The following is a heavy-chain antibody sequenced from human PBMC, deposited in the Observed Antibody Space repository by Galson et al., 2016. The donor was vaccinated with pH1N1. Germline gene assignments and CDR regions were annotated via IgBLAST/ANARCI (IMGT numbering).Heavy chain of an antibody. D-gene: IGHD6-19*01. J-gene: IGHJ3*02. CDR3: ARHSTSGFPGIEVAARRRPFDI. CDR1: GGPFSGHY. Sequence: ETLSLTCALYGGPFSGHYWSWIRQSPGKGLEWIGEISHSGRSDYNPSLEGRVTVSIDTSMNQFSLNLMSVAAADTAVHYCARHSTSGFPGIEVAARRRPFDIWGPGTMVIVSS. V-gene: IGHV4-34*01. CDR2: ISHSGRS.